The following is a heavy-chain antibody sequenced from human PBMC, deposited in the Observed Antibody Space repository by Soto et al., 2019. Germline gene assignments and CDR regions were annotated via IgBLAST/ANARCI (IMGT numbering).Heavy chain of an antibody. CDR1: GDSISTSNW. V-gene: IGHV4-4*02. D-gene: IGHD6-6*01. CDR2: TYHSGTT. J-gene: IGHJ6*02. Sequence: KPSETLSLTCVVSGDSISTSNWWSWVRQPPGKGLEWIGETYHSGTTNYNPSLKSRVTISVDKSKNQFSLKLNSVTAADTAVYYCASSLHSGSLAARQHYSYGMDVWGQGTTVTVSS. CDR3: ASSLHSGSLAARQHYSYGMDV.